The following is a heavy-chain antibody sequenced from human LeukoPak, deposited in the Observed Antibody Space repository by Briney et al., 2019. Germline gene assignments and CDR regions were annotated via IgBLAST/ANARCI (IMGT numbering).Heavy chain of an antibody. J-gene: IGHJ6*02. CDR1: GFTVSSNY. V-gene: IGHV3-66*01. Sequence: GGSLRLSCAASGFTVSSNYMSWVRQAPGKGLEWVSFVYSGGSTYYADSVKGRFTIFRDNSKNTLYLQMNSLRAEDTAVYYCASDDSSGYHYYGMDVWGQGTTVTVSS. D-gene: IGHD3-22*01. CDR2: VYSGGST. CDR3: ASDDSSGYHYYGMDV.